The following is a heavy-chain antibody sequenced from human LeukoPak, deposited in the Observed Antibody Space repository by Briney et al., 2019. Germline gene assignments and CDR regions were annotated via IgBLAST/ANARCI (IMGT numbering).Heavy chain of an antibody. D-gene: IGHD4-17*01. J-gene: IGHJ5*02. V-gene: IGHV3-30*03. CDR2: ISYDGSNK. CDR3: AREGATVTTESLLPWFDP. Sequence: GCSLRLSCAASGFTFSSYGMHWVRQAPGKGLEWVAVISYDGSNKYYAESVKGRFTISRDNAKNSLYLQMNSLRAEDTAVYYCAREGATVTTESLLPWFDPWGEGTLVTVSS. CDR1: GFTFSSYG.